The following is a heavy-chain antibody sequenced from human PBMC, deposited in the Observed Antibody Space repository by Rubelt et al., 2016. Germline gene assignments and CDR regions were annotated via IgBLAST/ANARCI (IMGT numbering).Heavy chain of an antibody. CDR2: IYYSGST. CDR3: ARSGQTSWYGAHYFAS. D-gene: IGHD6-13*01. J-gene: IGHJ4*02. V-gene: IGHV4-39*07. Sequence: QLQLQESGPGLVKPSETLSLTCTVSGGSINSRSYYWGWIRQPPGKGLEWIGSIYYSGSTYYNPSLKSRVTISVDTSKNQFSLNLNSVTAADTAVYYCARSGQTSWYGAHYFASWGQGTLVTVSS. CDR1: GGSINSRSYY.